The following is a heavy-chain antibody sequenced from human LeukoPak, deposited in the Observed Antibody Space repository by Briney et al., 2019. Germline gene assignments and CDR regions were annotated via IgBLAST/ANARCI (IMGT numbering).Heavy chain of an antibody. CDR2: IYHSGST. D-gene: IGHD5-18*01. J-gene: IGHJ4*02. CDR3: ARTVDTAKLDY. CDR1: GGSISSGGYY. V-gene: IGHV4-30-2*01. Sequence: PSETLSLTCTVSGGSISSGGYYWSWIRQPPGKGLEWIGYIYHSGSTYYNPSLKSRVTISVDRSKNQFSLKLSSVTAADTAVYYCARTVDTAKLDYWGQGTLVTVSS.